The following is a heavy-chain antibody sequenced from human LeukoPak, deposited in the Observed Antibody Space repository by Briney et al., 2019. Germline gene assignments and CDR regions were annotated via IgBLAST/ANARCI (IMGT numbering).Heavy chain of an antibody. CDR2: INPNSGGT. V-gene: IGHV1-2*02. CDR1: GYTFTGYY. CDR3: ARLEALRPSSGWYGGGRQIDY. D-gene: IGHD6-19*01. Sequence: ASVKVSCKASGYTFTGYYMHWVRQAPGQGLEWMGWINPNSGGTNYAQKFQGRVTMTRDTSISTAYMELSRLRSDDTAVYYCARLEALRPSSGWYGGGRQIDYWGQGTLVTVSS. J-gene: IGHJ4*02.